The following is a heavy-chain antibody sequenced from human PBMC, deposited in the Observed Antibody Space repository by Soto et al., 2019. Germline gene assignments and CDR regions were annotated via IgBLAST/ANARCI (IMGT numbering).Heavy chain of an antibody. V-gene: IGHV3-48*03. CDR3: ARLPGKHHCWLDP. Sequence: GGSLRVSCAASGFTFSSYEMNWVRQAPGKGLEWISYISSSGSTIYYADSVKGRFTISRDNAKNSLYLQMNSLRAEDTALYYCARLPGKHHCWLDPWGQGTRCSVCS. CDR2: ISSSGSTI. D-gene: IGHD2-15*01. CDR1: GFTFSSYE. J-gene: IGHJ5*02.